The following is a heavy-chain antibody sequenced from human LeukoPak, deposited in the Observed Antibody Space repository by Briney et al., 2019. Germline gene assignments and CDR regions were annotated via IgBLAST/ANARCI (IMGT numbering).Heavy chain of an antibody. J-gene: IGHJ4*02. CDR1: GFTFSSNG. Sequence: GGSLRLSCAASGFTFSSNGMNWVRQAPGKGLEWVSAVGGTDGRTYYAAFVKGRFTIYRDNSKNTLYLQMNSLRADDTAVYYCAKDGSYYFDYWGQGTLATVSS. CDR3: AKDGSYYFDY. CDR2: VGGTDGRT. V-gene: IGHV3-23*01.